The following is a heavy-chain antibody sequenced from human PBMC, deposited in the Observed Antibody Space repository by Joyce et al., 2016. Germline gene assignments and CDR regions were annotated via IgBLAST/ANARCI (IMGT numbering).Heavy chain of an antibody. CDR2: MWFDGSLT. CDR1: GLTCSSYC. D-gene: IGHD1-1*01. J-gene: IGHJ4*02. Sequence: QVPLVESGGGVVQPGNSMRISCVASGLTCSSYCIDWVCQAPGKGLGWVAGMWFDGSLTFYVASVEGRFTISRDNSNNTGSLLMDSVRAEDTGLYYCARDNVPVLGGTVFDSWGQGIQVTVSS. V-gene: IGHV3-33*01. CDR3: ARDNVPVLGGTVFDS.